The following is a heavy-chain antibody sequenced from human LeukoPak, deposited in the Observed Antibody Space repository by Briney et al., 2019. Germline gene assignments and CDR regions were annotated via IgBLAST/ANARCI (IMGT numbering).Heavy chain of an antibody. CDR3: ARGASYYDSSGYYYPDAFDI. J-gene: IGHJ3*02. Sequence: PSETLSLTCAVSGGSISSGGYSWSWIRQPPGKGLEWIGYIYHSGSTYYNPSLKSRVTISVDRSKNQFSLKLSSVTAADTAVYYCARGASYYDSSGYYYPDAFDIWGQGTMVTVSS. CDR2: IYHSGST. D-gene: IGHD3-22*01. CDR1: GGSISSGGYS. V-gene: IGHV4-30-2*01.